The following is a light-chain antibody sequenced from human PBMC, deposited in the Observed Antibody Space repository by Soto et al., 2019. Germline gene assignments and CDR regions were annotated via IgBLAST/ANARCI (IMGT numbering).Light chain of an antibody. CDR1: SSDVGGYNY. V-gene: IGLV2-8*01. J-gene: IGLJ2*01. CDR3: SSYAGSNNVV. CDR2: EVS. Sequence: QSALTQPPSASGSPGQSVTISCTGTSSDVGGYNYVSWYQQHPGKAPKLMMYEVSKRPSGVPDRFSGSKSGNTASLTVSGHQAEDEADYYCSSYAGSNNVVFGGGTKLTVL.